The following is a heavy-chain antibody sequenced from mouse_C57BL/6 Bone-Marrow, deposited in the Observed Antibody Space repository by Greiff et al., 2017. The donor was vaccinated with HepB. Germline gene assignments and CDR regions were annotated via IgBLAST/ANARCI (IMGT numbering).Heavy chain of an antibody. CDR1: GYSITSGYD. V-gene: IGHV3-1*01. CDR2: ISYSGST. CDR3: ARGYYGSSYWFAY. J-gene: IGHJ3*01. D-gene: IGHD1-1*01. Sequence: DVKLQESGPGMVKPSQSLSLTCTVTGYSITSGYDWHWIRHFPGNKLEWMGYISYSGSTNYNPSLKSRISITHDTSKNHFFLKLNSVTTEDTATYYCARGYYGSSYWFAYWGQGTLVTVSA.